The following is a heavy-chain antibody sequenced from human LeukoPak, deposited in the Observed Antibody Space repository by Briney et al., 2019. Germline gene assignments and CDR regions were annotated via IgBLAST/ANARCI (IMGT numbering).Heavy chain of an antibody. CDR3: ARADGFS. CDR1: GFTFSFFE. D-gene: IGHD3-10*01. J-gene: IGHJ5*02. CDR2: ISGSGRTI. Sequence: GGSLRLSCGASGFTFSFFEMNWVRQAPGKGLEWVSNISGSGRTIYYADSVKGRFTISRDNAKNSLYLQMNSLRAEDMAVYYCARADGFSWGQGTLVTVSS. V-gene: IGHV3-48*03.